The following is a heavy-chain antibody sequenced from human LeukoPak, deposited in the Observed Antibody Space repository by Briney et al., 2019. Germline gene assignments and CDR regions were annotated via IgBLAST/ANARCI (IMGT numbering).Heavy chain of an antibody. V-gene: IGHV1-69*06. CDR2: IIPLTGTP. CDR1: GGTFSLFA. Sequence: GASVKVSCKASGGTFSLFAISWVRQAPGQGLEWMGRIIPLTGTPVYAQTFQDRVTITADKSTSTAYMELSSLRSEDTAVYYCARVDYDSSGHYYGMDVWGQGTTVTVFS. J-gene: IGHJ6*02. CDR3: ARVDYDSSGHYYGMDV. D-gene: IGHD3-22*01.